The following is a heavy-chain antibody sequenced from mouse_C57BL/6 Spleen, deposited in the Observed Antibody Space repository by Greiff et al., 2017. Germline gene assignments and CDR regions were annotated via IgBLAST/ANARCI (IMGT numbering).Heavy chain of an antibody. CDR3: ARWNYYGSSPFDY. J-gene: IGHJ2*01. Sequence: VQLQQSGPGLAKPSQTLSLTCSVTGYSITSDYWNWIRKFPGNKLEYMGYISYSGSTYYNPSLKRRISLTRDPSKNQDYLQLNSVTTEDTATYYCARWNYYGSSPFDYWGQGTTLTVSS. V-gene: IGHV3-8*01. CDR1: GYSITSDY. CDR2: ISYSGST. D-gene: IGHD1-1*01.